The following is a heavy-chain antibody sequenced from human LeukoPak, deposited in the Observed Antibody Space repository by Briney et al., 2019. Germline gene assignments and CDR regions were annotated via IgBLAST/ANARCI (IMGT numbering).Heavy chain of an antibody. J-gene: IGHJ4*03. Sequence: SGGSLSLTCAASGFTFSGYTLTWIRQAPGKGLEWVSSISSTGSDIYYGDSVKGRFTISRDNAKNLVYLQMNSLRAEDTAVYYCATSMHIWLGNQSWGHGTLVTVSS. D-gene: IGHD3-10*01. CDR1: GFTFSGYT. CDR3: ATSMHIWLGNQS. CDR2: ISSTGSDI. V-gene: IGHV3-21*01.